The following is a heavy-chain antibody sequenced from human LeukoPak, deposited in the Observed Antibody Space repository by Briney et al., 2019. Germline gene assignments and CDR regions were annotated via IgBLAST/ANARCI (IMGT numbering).Heavy chain of an antibody. CDR3: AVLRGWDLDY. CDR2: ISWDGGST. J-gene: IGHJ4*02. CDR1: GFTFYDYT. V-gene: IGHV3-43*01. D-gene: IGHD2-21*01. Sequence: LAGGSLRLSCAASGFTFYDYTMLRVRQAPGKGLEWASLISWDGGSTYYADSVKGRFTISRDNSKNSLYLQMNSLRTEDTALYYFAVLRGWDLDYWGKGTLVTVSS.